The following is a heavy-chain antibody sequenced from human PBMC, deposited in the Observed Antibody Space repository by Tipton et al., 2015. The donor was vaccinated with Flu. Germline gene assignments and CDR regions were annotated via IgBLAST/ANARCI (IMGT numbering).Heavy chain of an antibody. CDR1: GGSFSAYY. CDR3: ARYGTYDGSRYFQH. Sequence: TLSLTCAVYGGSFSAYYWSWIRQPPGKGLEWVGEINHSGTTNYNPSLTSRVTISADTSEKQFSLKLTSVTAADTAVYYCARYGTYDGSRYFQHWGQGTLVTVFS. J-gene: IGHJ1*01. CDR2: INHSGTT. D-gene: IGHD1-26*01. V-gene: IGHV4-34*01.